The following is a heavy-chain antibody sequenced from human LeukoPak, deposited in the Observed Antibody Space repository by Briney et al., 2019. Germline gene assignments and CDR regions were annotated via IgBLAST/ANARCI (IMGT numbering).Heavy chain of an antibody. D-gene: IGHD3-22*01. CDR3: AKDKRTSNIYYYDSSGTNQWGDY. CDR1: GFTFSSYS. CDR2: ISSSSSTI. J-gene: IGHJ4*02. Sequence: PGGSLRLSCAASGFTFSSYSMNWVRQAPGKGLEWVSYISSSSSTIYYADSVKGRFTISRDNAKNSLYLQMNSLRAEDTAVYYCAKDKRTSNIYYYDSSGTNQWGDYWGQGTLVTVSS. V-gene: IGHV3-48*01.